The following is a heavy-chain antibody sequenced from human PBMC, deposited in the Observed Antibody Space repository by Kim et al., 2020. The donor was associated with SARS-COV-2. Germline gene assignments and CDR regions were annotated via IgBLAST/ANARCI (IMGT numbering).Heavy chain of an antibody. V-gene: IGHV4-34*01. Sequence: SETLSLTCAVYGGSFSGYYWSWIRQPPGKGLEWIGEINHSGSTNYNPSLKSRVTISVDTSKNQFSLKLSSVTAADTAVYYCARDHYGSGSYIWWNPGTFDIWGQGTMVTVSS. CDR2: INHSGST. CDR1: GGSFSGYY. J-gene: IGHJ3*02. D-gene: IGHD3-10*01. CDR3: ARDHYGSGSYIWWNPGTFDI.